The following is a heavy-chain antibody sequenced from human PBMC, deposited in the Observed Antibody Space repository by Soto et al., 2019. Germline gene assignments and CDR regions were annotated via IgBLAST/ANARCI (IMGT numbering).Heavy chain of an antibody. D-gene: IGHD2-15*01. V-gene: IGHV4-59*01. CDR3: ARGSTLLY. CDR1: GDSISNYY. Sequence: QVHLQESGPGLVKPSETLSLTYTVSGDSISNYYWSWIRQPPGKGLEWIGYVYYTGSTNYNPSLKSHGTLSLDTSKNQFSLTLSSVAAADTDVYYCARGSTLLYWRQGPLVTVSS. J-gene: IGHJ4*02. CDR2: VYYTGST.